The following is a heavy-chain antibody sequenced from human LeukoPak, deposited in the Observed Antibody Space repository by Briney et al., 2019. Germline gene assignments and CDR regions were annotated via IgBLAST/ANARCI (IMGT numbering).Heavy chain of an antibody. J-gene: IGHJ3*02. CDR2: VSGGDGSK. CDR3: AKGGASATEAPHGDVVTSSLDGFDI. D-gene: IGHD2-21*02. CDR1: GFPFSSFA. Sequence: GWSLRLSCVSSGFPFSSFAMAWFGQPPGGGLDWVSTVSGGDGSKFRLDSAKGRITISRHNSKKTVYLQMSSLKSEDTAVYYCAKGGASATEAPHGDVVTSSLDGFDIWGQGTMVTVSS. V-gene: IGHV3-23*01.